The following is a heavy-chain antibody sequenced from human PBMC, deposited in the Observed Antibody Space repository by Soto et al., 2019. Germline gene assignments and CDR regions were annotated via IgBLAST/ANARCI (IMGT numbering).Heavy chain of an antibody. CDR1: GGSISSSSYY. CDR2: IYYSGST. D-gene: IGHD6-19*01. CDR3: ASQNSSGWYLNYFDY. V-gene: IGHV4-39*01. Sequence: SETLSLTCTVSGGSISSSSYYWGWIRQPPGKGLEWIGSIYYSGSTYYNPSLKSRVTISVDTSKNQFSLKLSSVTAADTAVYYCASQNSSGWYLNYFDYWGQGTLVTVSS. J-gene: IGHJ4*02.